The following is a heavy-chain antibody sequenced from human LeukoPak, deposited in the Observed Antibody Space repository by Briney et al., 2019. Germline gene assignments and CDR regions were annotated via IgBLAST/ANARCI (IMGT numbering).Heavy chain of an antibody. D-gene: IGHD4-17*01. Sequence: SETLSLTCAVYGGSFSGYYWSWIRQPPGKGLEWIGEINHSGSTNYNPSLKSRVTISVDTSKNQFSLKLSSVTAADTAVYYCARHQRTGYFDYWGQGTLVTVSS. CDR3: ARHQRTGYFDY. CDR1: GGSFSGYY. CDR2: INHSGST. V-gene: IGHV4-34*01. J-gene: IGHJ4*02.